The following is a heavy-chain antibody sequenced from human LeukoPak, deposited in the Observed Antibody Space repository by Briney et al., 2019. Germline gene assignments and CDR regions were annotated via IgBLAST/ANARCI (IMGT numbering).Heavy chain of an antibody. V-gene: IGHV4-39*01. CDR3: ARRPGGDRYNFDY. Sequence: SETLSLTCTVSGGSVSIPNSYWGWIRQPPGKGLDWIAKIDYSGSTWYNPSLRGRVTISIDTSKNQFSLKVRSVTAADTAVYYCARRPGGDRYNFDYWGQGILVTVSS. D-gene: IGHD2-21*02. CDR2: IDYSGST. J-gene: IGHJ4*02. CDR1: GGSVSIPNSY.